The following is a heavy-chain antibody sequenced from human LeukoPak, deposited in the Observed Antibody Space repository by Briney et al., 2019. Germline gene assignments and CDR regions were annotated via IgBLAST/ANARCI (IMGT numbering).Heavy chain of an antibody. CDR3: ARDQGYLGPDAFDI. J-gene: IGHJ3*02. Sequence: SVKVSCKASGGTFSSYAISWVRQAPGQGLEWMGGIIPIFGTANYAQKFQGRVTITADASTSTAYMELSSLRSEDTAVYYCARDQGYLGPDAFDIWGQGTMVTVSS. CDR2: IIPIFGTA. CDR1: GGTFSSYA. D-gene: IGHD2-15*01. V-gene: IGHV1-69*13.